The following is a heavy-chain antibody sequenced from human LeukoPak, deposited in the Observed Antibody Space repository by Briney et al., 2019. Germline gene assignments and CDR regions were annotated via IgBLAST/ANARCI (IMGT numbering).Heavy chain of an antibody. J-gene: IGHJ4*02. V-gene: IGHV4-31*03. D-gene: IGHD5-18*01. CDR1: GGSISSGSYY. CDR2: IYYSGST. Sequence: SETLSLTCTVSGGSISSGSYYWSWIRQHPGKGLEWIGYIYYSGSTYYNPSLKSRVTISVDTSKNQFSLKLSSVTAADTAVYYCASIQLWLMGFDYWGQGTLVTVSS. CDR3: ASIQLWLMGFDY.